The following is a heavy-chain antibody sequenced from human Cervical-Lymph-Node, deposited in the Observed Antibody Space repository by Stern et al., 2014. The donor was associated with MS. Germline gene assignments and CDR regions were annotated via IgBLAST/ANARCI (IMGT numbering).Heavy chain of an antibody. Sequence: VQLVQSGGGLVQPGGSLRLSCVASVFSFSDHYMSWIRQAPGKGLECISFISSGGTFLNYADSVKGRFTISRDNAKDSLYLQMDSLRAEDTAVYYCSRDPRLTDYWGQGTLVSVSS. D-gene: IGHD2-21*01. CDR2: ISSGGTFL. CDR3: SRDPRLTDY. CDR1: VFSFSDHY. J-gene: IGHJ4*02. V-gene: IGHV3-11*01.